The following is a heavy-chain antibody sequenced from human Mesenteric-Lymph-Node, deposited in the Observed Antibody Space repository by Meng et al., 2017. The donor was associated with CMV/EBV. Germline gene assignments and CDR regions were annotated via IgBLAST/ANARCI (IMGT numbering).Heavy chain of an antibody. CDR2: IRYDGSNK. CDR1: GFTFSNYG. CDR3: AKDELNNRNDVLDYFYYGMDV. V-gene: IGHV3-30*02. D-gene: IGHD1-1*01. Sequence: GGSLRLSCEGSGFTFSNYGMHWVRQAPGKGLEWVAFIRYDGSNKYYADSLKGRFTISRDSNKVYLQMNSLRANDTGVYYCAKDELNNRNDVLDYFYYGMDVWGQGTTVTVSS. J-gene: IGHJ6*02.